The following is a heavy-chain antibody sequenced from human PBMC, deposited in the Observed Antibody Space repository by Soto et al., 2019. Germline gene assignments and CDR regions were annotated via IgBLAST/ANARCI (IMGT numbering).Heavy chain of an antibody. D-gene: IGHD3-22*01. CDR2: IYQSGST. CDR1: GGSLSSSAYS. CDR3: ARELLFYDSDGFSWDDAFDI. V-gene: IGHV4-30-2*01. J-gene: IGHJ3*02. Sequence: QMHLQESGSGLVKPSQTLSLTCAVSGGSLSSSAYSWSWIRQPPGKGLEWIGFIYQSGSTYYNPSLKSRVTMSLDRPTNPFSMKLSSVTAADTAVYYCARELLFYDSDGFSWDDAFDIWGQGTMVTVSS.